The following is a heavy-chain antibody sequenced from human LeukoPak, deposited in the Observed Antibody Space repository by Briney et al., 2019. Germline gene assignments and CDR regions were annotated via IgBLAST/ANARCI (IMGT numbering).Heavy chain of an antibody. D-gene: IGHD5-12*01. V-gene: IGHV1-8*01. CDR2: INPNSGNT. CDR3: ARGIVATRYFDY. Sequence: ASVKVSCKASGYTFSSYDINWVRQATGQGLEWMGWINPNSGNTGYAQKFQGRVTMTRNTSISTAYMDLSSLRSEDTAVYYCARGIVATRYFDYWGQGTLVTVSS. CDR1: GYTFSSYD. J-gene: IGHJ4*02.